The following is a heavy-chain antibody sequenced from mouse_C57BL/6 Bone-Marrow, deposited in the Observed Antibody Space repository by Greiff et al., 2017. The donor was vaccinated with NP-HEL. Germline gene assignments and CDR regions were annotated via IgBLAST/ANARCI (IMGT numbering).Heavy chain of an antibody. CDR2: ISSGSSTI. CDR1: GFTFSDYG. J-gene: IGHJ3*01. V-gene: IGHV5-17*01. CDR3: ATGRLFAY. Sequence: EVKLEESGGGLVKPGGSLKLSCAASGFTFSDYGMHWVRQAPEKGLEWVAYISSGSSTIYYADTVKGRFTISRDNAKNTLFLQMTSLRSEDTAMYYCATGRLFAYWGQGTLVTVSA.